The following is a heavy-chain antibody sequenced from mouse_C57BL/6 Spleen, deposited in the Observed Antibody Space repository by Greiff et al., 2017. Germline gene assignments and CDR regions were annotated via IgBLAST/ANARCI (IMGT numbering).Heavy chain of an antibody. V-gene: IGHV1-81*01. Sequence: QVHVKQSGAELARPGASVKLSCKASGYTFTSYGISWVKQRTGQGLEWIGEIYPRSGNTYYNEKFKGKATLTADKSSSTAYMELRSLTSEDSAVYFCARGAQATGYWGQGTTLTVSS. CDR1: GYTFTSYG. J-gene: IGHJ2*01. CDR2: IYPRSGNT. D-gene: IGHD3-2*02. CDR3: ARGAQATGY.